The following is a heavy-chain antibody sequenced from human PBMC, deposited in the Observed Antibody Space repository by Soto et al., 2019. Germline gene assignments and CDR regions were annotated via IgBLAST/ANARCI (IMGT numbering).Heavy chain of an antibody. V-gene: IGHV1-18*01. CDR1: GYTFTSYG. D-gene: IGHD3-10*01. J-gene: IGHJ5*02. CDR3: AGGRGLLWFGDSLDWFDP. CDR2: ISAYNGNT. Sequence: QVQLVQSGAEVKKPGASVKVSCKASGYTFTSYGISWVRQAPGQGLEWMGWISAYNGNTNYAQKLQGRVTMTTDTTTGTAYMELRSLRSDDTAVYYCAGGRGLLWFGDSLDWFDPWGQGTLVTVSS.